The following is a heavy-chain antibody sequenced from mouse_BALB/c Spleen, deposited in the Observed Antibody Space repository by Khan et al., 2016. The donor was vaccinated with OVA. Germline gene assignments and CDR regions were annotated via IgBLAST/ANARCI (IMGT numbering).Heavy chain of an antibody. J-gene: IGHJ3*01. CDR1: GFTFSSYS. V-gene: IGHV5-6*01. CDR2: ISSGGDYT. D-gene: IGHD4-1*01. Sequence: EVELVESGGDLVKPGGSLKLSCAASGFTFSSYSMSWVRQTPDKRLEWVASISSGGDYTYYPDSVKGRFTISRDNAKNTLYLQMSDLKSEDTAHYYCADHLTGSFAYGGKGTLVTVSA. CDR3: ADHLTGSFAY.